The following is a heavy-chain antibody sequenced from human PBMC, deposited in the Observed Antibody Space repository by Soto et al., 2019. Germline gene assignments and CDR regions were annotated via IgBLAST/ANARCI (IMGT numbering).Heavy chain of an antibody. V-gene: IGHV3-30*18. CDR3: AKDWEQMDV. D-gene: IGHD1-1*01. J-gene: IGHJ6*04. CDR2: ISYDGSNK. CDR1: GFTFSSYG. Sequence: GGSLRLSCAASGFTFSSYGMHWVRQAPGKGLEWVAVISYDGSNKYYADSVKGRFTISRDNSKNTLYLQMNSLRAEDTAVYYCAKDWEQMDVWGKGTTVTVSS.